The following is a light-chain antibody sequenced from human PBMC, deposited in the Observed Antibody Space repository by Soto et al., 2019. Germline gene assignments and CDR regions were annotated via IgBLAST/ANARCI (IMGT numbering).Light chain of an antibody. CDR3: HPANSFPRT. CDR1: QAISTW. CDR2: AAS. J-gene: IGKJ1*01. Sequence: DIPMTQSPSSVSASVGDRVTITCRASQAISTWLAWYQQKPGKAPKLLIYAASNLQTGVPSRFSGSGSGTDSPLTISSLQPDDFATYYCHPANSFPRTFGQGTKGESK. V-gene: IGKV1D-12*01.